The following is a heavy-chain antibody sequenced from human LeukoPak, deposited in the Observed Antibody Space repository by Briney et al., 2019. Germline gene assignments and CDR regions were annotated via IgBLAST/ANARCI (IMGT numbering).Heavy chain of an antibody. CDR3: ARDGSISALDAFHI. CDR2: IVVGSGNT. CDR1: GFTFTSSA. V-gene: IGHV1-58*01. J-gene: IGHJ3*02. D-gene: IGHD1-14*01. Sequence: GTSAKVSCKASGFTFTSSAVQWVRQARGQRLEWIGWIVVGSGNTNYAQKFQERVTITRDMSTTTAYMELSSLRAEDTAVYYCARDGSISALDAFHIWGQGTMVTVSS.